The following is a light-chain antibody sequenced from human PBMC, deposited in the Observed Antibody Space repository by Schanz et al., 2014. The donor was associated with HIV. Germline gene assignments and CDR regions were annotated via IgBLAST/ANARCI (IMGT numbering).Light chain of an antibody. CDR1: SSNIGNNY. CDR2: DND. J-gene: IGLJ2*01. V-gene: IGLV1-51*01. Sequence: QSVLTQPPSVSAAAGQEVTISCSGSSSNIGNNYVSWYQQLPGTAPKLLIYDNDKRPSGIPDRFSGSKSGTSATLGITGLQTGDEADYYCGTWENTLTGEIFGGGTKLTVL. CDR3: GTWENTLTGEI.